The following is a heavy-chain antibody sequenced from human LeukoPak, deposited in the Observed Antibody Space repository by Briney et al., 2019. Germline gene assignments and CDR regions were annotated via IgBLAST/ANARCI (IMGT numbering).Heavy chain of an antibody. Sequence: PSETLSLTCTVSGGSISSSDSHWSWIRQSPGKGLEWIGYISYRGSTSYNPSLRCRLTISIDTSQNQFSLKLTSVTAADTAVYYCVRVRTGTSCYDYWGQGTLVTVSP. V-gene: IGHV4-30-4*01. CDR3: VRVRTGTSCYDY. CDR1: GGSISSSDSH. CDR2: ISYRGST. D-gene: IGHD2-2*01. J-gene: IGHJ4*02.